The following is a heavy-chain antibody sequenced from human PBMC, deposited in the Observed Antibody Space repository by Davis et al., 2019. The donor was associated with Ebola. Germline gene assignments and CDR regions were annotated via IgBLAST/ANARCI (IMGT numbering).Heavy chain of an antibody. Sequence: AASVKVSCKASGNTFTSFYMHWVRQTPGQGLEWMGWINTNTGNPTYAQGFTGRFVFSLDTSVSTAYLQISSLKAEDTAVFYCAKYSRYAFDIWGQGTMVTVSS. CDR2: INTNTGNP. J-gene: IGHJ3*02. CDR1: GNTFTSFY. D-gene: IGHD2-15*01. CDR3: AKYSRYAFDI. V-gene: IGHV7-4-1*02.